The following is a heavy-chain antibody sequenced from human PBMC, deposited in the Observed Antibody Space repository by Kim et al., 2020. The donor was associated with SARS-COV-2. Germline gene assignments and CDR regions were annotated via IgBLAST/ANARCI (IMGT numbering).Heavy chain of an antibody. CDR3: AKDREVVPADGMDV. CDR2: ISWNSGSI. D-gene: IGHD2-2*01. J-gene: IGHJ6*02. CDR1: GFTFDDYA. V-gene: IGHV3-9*01. Sequence: GGSLRLSCAASGFTFDDYAMHWVRQAPGKGLEWVSGISWNSGSIGYADSVKGRFTISRDNAKNSLYLQMNSLRAEDTALYYCAKDREVVPADGMDVWGQGTTVTVSS.